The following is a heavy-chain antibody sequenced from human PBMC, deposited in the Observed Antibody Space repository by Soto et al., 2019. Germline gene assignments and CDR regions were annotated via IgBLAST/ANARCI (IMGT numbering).Heavy chain of an antibody. J-gene: IGHJ4*02. CDR3: ASESEYCSSTGCYWPMDS. CDR1: GGSISSSNYY. Sequence: QLQLQESGPGLVKPSETLSLTCTVSGGSISSSNYYWGWIRQPPGKGLEFIGSVYYSGSTYYNPSLKSRVTISVGTSKNQFSLNLTSVTAADTAVYYCASESEYCSSTGCYWPMDSWGQGTLVTVSS. D-gene: IGHD2-2*01. CDR2: VYYSGST. V-gene: IGHV4-39*01.